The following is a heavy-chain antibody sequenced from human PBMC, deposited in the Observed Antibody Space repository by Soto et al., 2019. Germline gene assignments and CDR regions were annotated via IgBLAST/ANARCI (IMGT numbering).Heavy chain of an antibody. CDR2: IYYSGST. CDR1: GGSISSGGYY. D-gene: IGHD1-7*01. V-gene: IGHV4-31*03. J-gene: IGHJ4*02. CDR3: ERPPNLELAPFDY. Sequence: LSLTCTVSGGSISSGGYYWSWIRQHPGKGLEWIGYIYYSGSTYYNPSLKSRVTISVDTSKNQFSLKLSSVTAADTAVYYCERPPNLELAPFDYWGQGTLVTVSS.